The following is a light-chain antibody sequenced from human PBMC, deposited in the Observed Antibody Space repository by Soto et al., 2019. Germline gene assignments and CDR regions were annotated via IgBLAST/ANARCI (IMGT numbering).Light chain of an antibody. Sequence: DIQVTQSPSTLSLSVGDRVTITCRVSQSVSSWLAWYQQKPGKAPKLLIYKASSLETGVPSRLSGSGTVKEFTLTISSLQPDDSATYYCQQYNSYPLTFGGGTKVEIK. CDR2: KAS. CDR1: QSVSSW. V-gene: IGKV1-5*03. CDR3: QQYNSYPLT. J-gene: IGKJ4*01.